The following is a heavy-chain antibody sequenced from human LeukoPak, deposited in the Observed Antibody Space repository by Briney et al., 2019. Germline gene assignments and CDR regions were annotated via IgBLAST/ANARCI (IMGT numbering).Heavy chain of an antibody. V-gene: IGHV1-2*02. CDR3: ARSMVRGGGYFDY. CDR1: GYTFTGYY. D-gene: IGHD3-10*01. Sequence: ASVKVSCKASGYTFTGYYMHWVRQAPGQGLEWMGWFNPDSGGTNYAQKFQGRVTMTRDTSISTAYMELSRLRSDDTAVYYCARSMVRGGGYFDYWGQGTLVTVSS. CDR2: FNPDSGGT. J-gene: IGHJ4*02.